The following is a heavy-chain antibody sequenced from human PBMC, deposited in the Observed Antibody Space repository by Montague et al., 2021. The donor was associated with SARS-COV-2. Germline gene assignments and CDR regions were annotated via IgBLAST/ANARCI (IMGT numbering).Heavy chain of an antibody. V-gene: IGHV4-39*01. CDR3: ARHGWGWLRLLRPFDY. J-gene: IGHJ4*02. Sequence: SETLSLTCPVSGGSISSSTYYWGWIRQPPGKGLEWIGSIYYSGSAYYNPSLKSRVTISVDTSKNQFSLKLSSVTAADTAVYYCARHGWGWLRLLRPFDYWGQGTLVTVSS. CDR2: IYYSGSA. D-gene: IGHD5-12*01. CDR1: GGSISSSTYY.